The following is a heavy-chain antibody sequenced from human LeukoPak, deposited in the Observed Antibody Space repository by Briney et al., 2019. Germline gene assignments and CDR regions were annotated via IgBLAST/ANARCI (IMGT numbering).Heavy chain of an antibody. CDR2: IYSSGST. Sequence: PSETLSLTCTVSGGSISNYYWSWVRQPAGKGLEWIGRIYSSGSTNCNPSLKSRVTMSIDTSKNQFSLRLNSVTAADTAVYYRATRVATPGASDYWGQGTLVTVSS. J-gene: IGHJ4*02. D-gene: IGHD6-13*01. CDR1: GGSISNYY. V-gene: IGHV4-4*07. CDR3: ATRVATPGASDY.